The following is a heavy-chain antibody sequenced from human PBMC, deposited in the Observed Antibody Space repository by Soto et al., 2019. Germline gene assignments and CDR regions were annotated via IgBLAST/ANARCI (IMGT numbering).Heavy chain of an antibody. CDR1: GFTFSSYA. V-gene: IGHV3-23*01. J-gene: IGHJ4*02. CDR2: ISGSGGST. CDR3: ASKFDY. Sequence: EVKLLESGGGLVQPAGSLKVSCAASGFTFSSYAMSWVRQAPGKGLEWVSTISGSGGSTYYADSVKGRFTISRDNSKNPLYLQMNSLRAEDTAVYYCASKFDYWGQGTLGTVSS.